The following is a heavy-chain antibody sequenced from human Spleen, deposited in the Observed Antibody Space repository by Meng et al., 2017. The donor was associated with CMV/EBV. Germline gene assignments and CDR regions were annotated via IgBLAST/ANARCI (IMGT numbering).Heavy chain of an antibody. CDR2: IRCSGSTI. D-gene: IGHD2-2*01. CDR1: GSTFSGYE. J-gene: IGHJ3*01. V-gene: IGHV3-48*03. Sequence: LSLTCAASGSTFSGYEMNWVRQAPGKGLEWVSKIRCSGSTIYYADSVKGRFTISRDKSKNTLYLQMNSLRAEDTAVYYCARENQLNAFDFWGQGTVVTVSS. CDR3: ARENQLNAFDF.